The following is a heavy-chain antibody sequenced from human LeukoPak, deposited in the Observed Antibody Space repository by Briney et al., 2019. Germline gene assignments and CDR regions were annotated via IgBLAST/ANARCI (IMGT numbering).Heavy chain of an antibody. CDR3: ASPRSYYDSSGYYIS. V-gene: IGHV4-61*08. J-gene: IGHJ5*02. CDR1: GGSISSGGYY. D-gene: IGHD3-22*01. Sequence: SETLSLTCTVSGGSISSGGYYWSWIRQPPGKGLEWIGSIYYSGSTNYNPSLKSRVTISVDTSKNQFSLKLSSVTAADTAVYYCASPRSYYDSSGYYISWGQGTLVTVS. CDR2: IYYSGST.